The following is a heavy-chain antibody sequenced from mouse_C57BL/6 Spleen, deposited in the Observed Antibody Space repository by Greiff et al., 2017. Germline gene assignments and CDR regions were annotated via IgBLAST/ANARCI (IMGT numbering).Heavy chain of an antibody. J-gene: IGHJ4*01. CDR3: ATSSNDVFYYAMDY. CDR2: IWGDGST. V-gene: IGHV2-3*01. D-gene: IGHD2-12*01. CDR1: GFSLTSYG. Sequence: VMLVESGPGLVAPSQSLSITCTVSGFSLTSYGVSWVRQPPGKGLEWLGVIWGDGSTNYHSALISRLSISKDNSKSQVFLKLNSLQTDDTATYYCATSSNDVFYYAMDYWGQGTSVTVSS.